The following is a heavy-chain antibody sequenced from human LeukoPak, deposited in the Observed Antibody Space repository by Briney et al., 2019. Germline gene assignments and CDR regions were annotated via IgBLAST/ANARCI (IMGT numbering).Heavy chain of an antibody. CDR1: GGTFSSYT. J-gene: IGHJ3*02. CDR3: ARLSLTMTVVVPDAFDI. CDR2: IIPILGIA. D-gene: IGHD3-22*01. V-gene: IGHV1-69*02. Sequence: SVKVSCKASGGTFSSYTISWVRQAPGQGLEWMGRIIPILGIANYAQKFQGRVTITADKSTSTAYMELSSLRSEDTAVYYCARLSLTMTVVVPDAFDIWGQGTMVTVSS.